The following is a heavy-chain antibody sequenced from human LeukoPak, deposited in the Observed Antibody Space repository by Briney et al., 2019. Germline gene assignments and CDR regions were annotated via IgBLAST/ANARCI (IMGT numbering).Heavy chain of an antibody. D-gene: IGHD1-7*01. Sequence: SETLSLTCTVSGGSISNYYWNWIRQPPGKGLEWTGYIYYSGTTNYNPSLKSRVSMSVDTSKNQFSLKLSSVTAADTAVYYCARDGVGNNWNYGIFDYWGQGTLVTVSS. V-gene: IGHV4-59*01. CDR3: ARDGVGNNWNYGIFDY. CDR1: GGSISNYY. J-gene: IGHJ4*02. CDR2: IYYSGTT.